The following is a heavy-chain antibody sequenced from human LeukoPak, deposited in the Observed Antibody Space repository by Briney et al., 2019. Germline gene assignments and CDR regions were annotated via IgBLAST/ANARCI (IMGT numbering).Heavy chain of an antibody. Sequence: PSETLSLTCTVSGGSISSGGYYCSWIRQHPGKGLEWIGYIYYSGSTYYNPSLKSRVTISVDTSKNQFSLKLSSVTAADTAVYHCARLSLAARPYFDYWGQGTLVTVSS. CDR2: IYYSGST. J-gene: IGHJ4*02. CDR1: GGSISSGGYY. V-gene: IGHV4-31*03. D-gene: IGHD6-6*01. CDR3: ARLSLAARPYFDY.